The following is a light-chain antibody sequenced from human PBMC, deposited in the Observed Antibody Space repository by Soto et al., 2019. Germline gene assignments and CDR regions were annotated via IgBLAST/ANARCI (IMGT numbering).Light chain of an antibody. CDR2: EVS. J-gene: IGLJ1*01. CDR1: DSDIGVYNY. Sequence: QSALTQPPSASGSPGQSVTISCTGTDSDIGVYNYVSWYQHHPGKAPRLMIYEVSRRPSGVPDRFSASKSGNTASLTVSGLQAEDEADYYCSSYAGSNNGVFGTGTKVTVL. CDR3: SSYAGSNNGV. V-gene: IGLV2-8*01.